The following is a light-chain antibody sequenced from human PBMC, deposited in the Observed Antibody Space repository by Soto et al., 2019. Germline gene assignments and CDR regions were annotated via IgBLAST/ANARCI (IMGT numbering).Light chain of an antibody. J-gene: IGKJ5*01. CDR1: QSIRTS. Sequence: EVVLTQSPATLSLSPGGRATLSCRARQSIRTSLAWYQQKPGQAPRLVIFDASKRANGVPARFGGSGSGTDFTITINSIEPEDFAVYYCQKRNVGXQITFGQGTRLXI. V-gene: IGKV3-11*01. CDR3: QKRNVGXQIT. CDR2: DAS.